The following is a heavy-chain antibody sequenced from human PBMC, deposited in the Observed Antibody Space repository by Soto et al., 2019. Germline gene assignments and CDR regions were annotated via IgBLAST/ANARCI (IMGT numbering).Heavy chain of an antibody. CDR2: FDPEDGET. D-gene: IGHD6-13*01. Sequence: ASVKVSCKVSGYTLTELSMHGVRQAPGKGLEWMGGFDPEDGETIYAQKFQGRVTMTEDTSTDTAYMELSSLRSEDTAVYYCATSKLVPKLYYFDYFGQGTLVTFSS. V-gene: IGHV1-24*01. CDR3: ATSKLVPKLYYFDY. J-gene: IGHJ4*02. CDR1: GYTLTELS.